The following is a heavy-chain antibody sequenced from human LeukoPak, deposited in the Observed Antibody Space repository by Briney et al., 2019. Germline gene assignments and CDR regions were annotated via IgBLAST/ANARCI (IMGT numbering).Heavy chain of an antibody. CDR2: INAGNGNT. D-gene: IGHD3-10*01. Sequence: AASVKVSCKASGYTFTSYAMHWVRQAPGQRLEWMGWINAGNGNTKYSQKFQGRVTITRDTSASTAYMELSGLRSEDTAVYYCARDHPQYYYGSGSYGAYNWFDPWGQGTLVTVSS. CDR1: GYTFTSYA. V-gene: IGHV1-3*01. J-gene: IGHJ5*02. CDR3: ARDHPQYYYGSGSYGAYNWFDP.